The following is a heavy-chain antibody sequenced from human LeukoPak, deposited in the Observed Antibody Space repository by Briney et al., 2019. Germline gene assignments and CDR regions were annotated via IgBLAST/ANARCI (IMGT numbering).Heavy chain of an antibody. V-gene: IGHV4-39*01. CDR3: ARHPRYDSRGNHSPYYFDH. D-gene: IGHD3-22*01. CDR1: DASIRVSNHY. CDR2: IYHSGST. Sequence: SETLSLACTVSDASIRVSNHYWGWIRQPPGKGLEWIGSIYHSGSTYYNPSLKSRVSISVDTSKNQFSLKLSSVSAADTAAYFCARHPRYDSRGNHSPYYFDHWGQGTLVTVSS. J-gene: IGHJ4*02.